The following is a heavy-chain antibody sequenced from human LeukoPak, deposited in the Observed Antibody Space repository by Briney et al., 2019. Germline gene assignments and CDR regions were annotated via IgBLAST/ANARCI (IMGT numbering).Heavy chain of an antibody. J-gene: IGHJ4*02. CDR2: ISSSSSYI. CDR3: AKPLSWSY. V-gene: IGHV3-21*04. Sequence: PGGSLRLSCAASGFTFSSYSMNWVRQAPGKGLEWVSSISSSSSYIYYADSVKGRFTISRDNAKNTLYLQLNSLRAEDTAVYYCAKPLSWSYWGQGTLVTVSS. D-gene: IGHD2-8*02. CDR1: GFTFSSYS.